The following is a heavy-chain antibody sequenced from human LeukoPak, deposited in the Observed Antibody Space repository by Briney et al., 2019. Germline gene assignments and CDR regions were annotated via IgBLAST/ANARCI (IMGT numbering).Heavy chain of an antibody. J-gene: IGHJ6*03. V-gene: IGHV1-18*01. CDR2: ISAYNGNT. CDR3: ARRGGGDLFGQWVNYYYYMDV. D-gene: IGHD2-21*01. CDR1: GYTFTSYG. Sequence: ASVKVSCKASGYTFTSYGISWVRQAPGQGLEWMGWISAYNGNTNYAQKLQGRGTMTTDTSTSTAYMELRSLRSDDTAVYYCARRGGGDLFGQWVNYYYYMDVWGEGTTVTVSS.